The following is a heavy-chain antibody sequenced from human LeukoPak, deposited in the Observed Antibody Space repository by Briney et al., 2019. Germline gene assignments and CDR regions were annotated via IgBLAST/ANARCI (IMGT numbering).Heavy chain of an antibody. CDR2: ISSSSSYI. J-gene: IGHJ3*02. CDR3: ARPFDFWSGGDAFDI. CDR1: GFTFSSYS. V-gene: IGHV3-21*01. Sequence: GGSLRLSCAASGFTFSSYSMNWVRQAPGKGLEWVSSISSSSSYIYYADSVKGRFTISRDNAKNSLYLQMNSLRAEDTAVYYCARPFDFWSGGDAFDIWGQGTMVTVSS. D-gene: IGHD3-3*01.